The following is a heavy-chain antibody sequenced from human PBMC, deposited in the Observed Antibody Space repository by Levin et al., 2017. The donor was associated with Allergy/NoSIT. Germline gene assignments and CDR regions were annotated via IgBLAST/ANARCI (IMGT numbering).Heavy chain of an antibody. V-gene: IGHV3-49*03. D-gene: IGHD6-13*01. J-gene: IGHJ4*02. CDR3: TRVLVAAGPRLDY. Sequence: SLILSFPFSFFPFFSSSLKWFRQAPGKGLEWVSFIRSNAHGGTTEYAASVKGRFPLSRDDSKSIAYLQMNSLKTEDTAVYFCTRVLVAAGPRLDYWGQGTLVTVSS. CDR1: FFPFFSSS. CDR2: IRSNAHGGTT.